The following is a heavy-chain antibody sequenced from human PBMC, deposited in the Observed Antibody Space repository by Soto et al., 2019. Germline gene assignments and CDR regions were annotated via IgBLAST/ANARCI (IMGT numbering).Heavy chain of an antibody. J-gene: IGHJ3*02. V-gene: IGHV3-33*01. D-gene: IGHD4-17*01. Sequence: QVQLVESGGGVVQPGRSLRLSCAPSGFTFSSYGMHRARQAPGKGLEWVAVIWYDGSNKVYADSVKGRFTISRDNSKNTLYLQMNSLRAEDTAVYYCARDLSGDYGALDTWGQGTMVTVSS. CDR2: IWYDGSNK. CDR3: ARDLSGDYGALDT. CDR1: GFTFSSYG.